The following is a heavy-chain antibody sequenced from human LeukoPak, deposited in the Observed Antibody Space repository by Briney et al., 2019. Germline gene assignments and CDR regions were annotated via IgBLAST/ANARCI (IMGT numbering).Heavy chain of an antibody. V-gene: IGHV3-9*01. CDR1: GFTFYGYG. CDR3: AKGNYSYYYDYGMDV. D-gene: IGHD3-10*01. CDR2: ISWSSGSI. Sequence: GGSVTLSCAGCGFTFYGYGVDWGGHAKGKDLEWVSVISWSSGSIAYEDSVKGRFTISRDSAKNSLYLQMNSLRAEDTALYYCAKGNYSYYYDYGMDVWGQGTTVTVSS. J-gene: IGHJ6*02.